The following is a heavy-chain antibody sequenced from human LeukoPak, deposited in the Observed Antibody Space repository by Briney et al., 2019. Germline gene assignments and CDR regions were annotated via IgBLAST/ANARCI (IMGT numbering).Heavy chain of an antibody. CDR3: ARLSIVGATNFDY. D-gene: IGHD1-26*01. Sequence: SETLSLTCTVSGASITSYYWSWIRQPPGKGLEWIGYIYYSGGTTYKPSLKSRVTISVDTSKSQFSLKLSSVTAADTAVYYCARLSIVGATNFDYWGQGTLVTVSS. CDR2: IYYSGGT. V-gene: IGHV4-59*08. CDR1: GASITSYY. J-gene: IGHJ4*02.